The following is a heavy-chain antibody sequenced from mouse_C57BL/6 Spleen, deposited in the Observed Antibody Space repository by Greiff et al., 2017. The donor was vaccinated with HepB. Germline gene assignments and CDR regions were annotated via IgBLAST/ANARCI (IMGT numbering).Heavy chain of an antibody. Sequence: VQLVESGAELVRPGTSVKVSCKASGYAFTNYLIEWVKQRPGQGLEWIGVINPGSGGTNYNEKFKGKATLTADKSSSTAYMQLSSLTSEDSAVYFCARGNGYYVNYAMDYWGQGTSVTVSS. J-gene: IGHJ4*01. CDR1: GYAFTNYL. D-gene: IGHD2-3*01. V-gene: IGHV1-54*01. CDR2: INPGSGGT. CDR3: ARGNGYYVNYAMDY.